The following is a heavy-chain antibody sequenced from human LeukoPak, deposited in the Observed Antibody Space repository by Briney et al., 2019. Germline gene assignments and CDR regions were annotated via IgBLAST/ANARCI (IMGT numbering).Heavy chain of an antibody. CDR1: GFKSDDYG. D-gene: IGHD2-8*01. J-gene: IGHJ4*02. CDR3: AREGIYCVNGVCYLDY. Sequence: PGGSLRLSCAASGFKSDDYGMSWVRQAPGKGLEWVSGISWNGGNTGYADSVKGRFTISRDNAKNSLFLQVNSLRADDTAFYYCAREGIYCVNGVCYLDYWGQGTLVTVSS. V-gene: IGHV3-20*04. CDR2: ISWNGGNT.